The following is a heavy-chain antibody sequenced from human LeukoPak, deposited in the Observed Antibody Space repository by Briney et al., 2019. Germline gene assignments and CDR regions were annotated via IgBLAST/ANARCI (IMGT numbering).Heavy chain of an antibody. D-gene: IGHD6-19*01. CDR1: GFTFSDYY. V-gene: IGHV3-11*01. Sequence: GGSLRLSCAASGFTFSDYYMSWIRQAPGKGLEWVSYISSSANNIYYADSVKGRFTISRDNAKNSLYLQMSSLRAEDTAMYYCARSYWVGYSSGMRAFDIWGQGTMVTVSS. J-gene: IGHJ3*02. CDR2: ISSSANNI. CDR3: ARSYWVGYSSGMRAFDI.